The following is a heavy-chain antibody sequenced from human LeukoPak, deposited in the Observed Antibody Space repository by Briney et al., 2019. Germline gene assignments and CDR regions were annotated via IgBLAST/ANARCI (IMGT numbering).Heavy chain of an antibody. CDR3: ARQRPGYSSSWKYDGMDV. CDR2: IDPSDSYT. D-gene: IGHD6-13*01. Sequence: RGESLKISCKGSGYSFTSYWISWVRQMPGKGLEWMGRIDPSDSYTNYSPSFQGHVTISADKSISTAYLQWSSLKASDTAMYYCARQRPGYSSSWKYDGMDVWGQGTTVTVSS. J-gene: IGHJ6*02. V-gene: IGHV5-10-1*01. CDR1: GYSFTSYW.